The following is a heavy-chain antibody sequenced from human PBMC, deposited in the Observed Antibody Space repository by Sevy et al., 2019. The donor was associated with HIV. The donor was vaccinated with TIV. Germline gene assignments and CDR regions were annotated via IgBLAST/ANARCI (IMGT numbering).Heavy chain of an antibody. D-gene: IGHD3-22*01. Sequence: ASVKVSCKASGYTFTGYYMHWVRQAPGQGLEWMGWINPNSGGTNYAQKFQGRVTMTRDTSISTAYMELSRLRSDDTAVFYCARDSTPYYYDSSGYQSPYFDYWGQGTLVTVSS. J-gene: IGHJ4*02. CDR3: ARDSTPYYYDSSGYQSPYFDY. CDR1: GYTFTGYY. CDR2: INPNSGGT. V-gene: IGHV1-2*02.